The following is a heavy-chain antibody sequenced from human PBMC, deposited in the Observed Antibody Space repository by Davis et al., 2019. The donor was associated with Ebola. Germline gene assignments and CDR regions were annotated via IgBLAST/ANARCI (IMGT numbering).Heavy chain of an antibody. CDR2: ISVSSGYI. V-gene: IGHV3-21*01. Sequence: GESLKISCAASGFIFSSYTMNWVRQAPGKGLEWVSSISVSSGYIYYEDSVKGRFTISRDNAKNSLFLQMNSLRAEDTAVYYCARGIVGATGGNYFDYWGQGTLVTVSS. CDR3: ARGIVGATGGNYFDY. D-gene: IGHD1-26*01. CDR1: GFIFSSYT. J-gene: IGHJ4*02.